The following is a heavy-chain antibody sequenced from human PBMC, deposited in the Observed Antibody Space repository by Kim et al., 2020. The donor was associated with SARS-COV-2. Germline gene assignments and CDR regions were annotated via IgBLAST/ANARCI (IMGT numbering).Heavy chain of an antibody. V-gene: IGHV4-39*01. CDR1: GGSISSSSYH. D-gene: IGHD1-26*01. J-gene: IGHJ4*02. Sequence: SETLSLTCTVAGGSISSSSYHWGWIRQSPGKGVEWIGTMYSSGSTYYNPSLKSRVAISVDTSDNQFSLKLNSVIAADTAVYYCARARGSYSGGTVHFESWGQGALVTVSS. CDR2: MYSSGST. CDR3: ARARGSYSGGTVHFES.